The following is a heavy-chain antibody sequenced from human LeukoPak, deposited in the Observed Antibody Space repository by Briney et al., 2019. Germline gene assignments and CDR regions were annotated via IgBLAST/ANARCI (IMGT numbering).Heavy chain of an antibody. CDR3: ARGEWESEGFDY. V-gene: IGHV3-11*05. D-gene: IGHD1-26*01. CDR2: ISSSSSYT. Sequence: PGGSLRLSCAASGFTFSDYYMSWIRQAPGKGLEWVSYISSSSSYTNYADSVKGRFTISRNNAKNSLYLQMNSLRAEDTAVYCCARGEWESEGFDYWGQGTLVTVSS. CDR1: GFTFSDYY. J-gene: IGHJ4*02.